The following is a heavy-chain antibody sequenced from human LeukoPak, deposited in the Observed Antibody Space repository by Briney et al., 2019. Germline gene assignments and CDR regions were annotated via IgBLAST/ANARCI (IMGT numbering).Heavy chain of an antibody. CDR3: SIDSLLLNY. CDR1: GITFSNTW. CDR2: IKSKTNGETT. J-gene: IGHJ4*02. D-gene: IGHD3-16*01. V-gene: IGHV3-15*01. Sequence: GGSLRLSCAASGITFSNTWMSWVRQAPGKGLEWVGRIKSKTNGETTDYAAPVKGRFTISRDDSKSTVYLQMNSLKTEDTAVYYCSIDSLLLNYWGQGTLVTVSS.